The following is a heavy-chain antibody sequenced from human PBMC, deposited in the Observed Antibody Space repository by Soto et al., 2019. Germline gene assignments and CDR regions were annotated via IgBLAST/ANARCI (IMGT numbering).Heavy chain of an antibody. D-gene: IGHD3-3*01. CDR2: ISGSGGST. CDR1: GFTFSSYA. Sequence: EVQLLESGGGLVQPGGSLRLSCAASGFTFSSYAMSWVRQAPGKVLEWVSAISGSGGSTYYADSVKGRFTISRDNSKNTLYLQMNSLRAEDTAVYYCAKEHWGYDFWSGTLHFDYWGQGTLVTVSS. J-gene: IGHJ4*02. CDR3: AKEHWGYDFWSGTLHFDY. V-gene: IGHV3-23*01.